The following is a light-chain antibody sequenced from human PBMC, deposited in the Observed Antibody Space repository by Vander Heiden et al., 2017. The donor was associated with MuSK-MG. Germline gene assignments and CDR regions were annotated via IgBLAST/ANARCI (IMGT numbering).Light chain of an antibody. CDR2: LGS. Sequence: DIVMTQPPLSLPVTPGEPASISCRSSQSLLHSNGYNYLDWYLQKPGQSPQLLIYLGSNRASGVPDRFSGSRSGTDFTLKISRVEAEDVGVYYCRQALQTPRTFGQGTKVEIK. V-gene: IGKV2-28*01. CDR3: RQALQTPRT. CDR1: QSLLHSNGYNY. J-gene: IGKJ1*01.